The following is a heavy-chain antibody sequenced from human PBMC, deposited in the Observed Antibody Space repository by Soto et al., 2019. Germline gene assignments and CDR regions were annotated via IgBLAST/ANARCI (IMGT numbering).Heavy chain of an antibody. D-gene: IGHD6-13*01. V-gene: IGHV3-30-3*01. CDR1: GFTFSSYP. CDR2: ISRDGIEK. CDR3: AREEIAADFET. Sequence: GGSLRLSCAASGFTFSSYPIHWVRQAPGQGLEWVAIISRDGIEKHYADSVKGRFTISRDNSKNTLYLQMSSLRDEDTAVYYCAREEIAADFETWGHGTLVTVSS. J-gene: IGHJ4*01.